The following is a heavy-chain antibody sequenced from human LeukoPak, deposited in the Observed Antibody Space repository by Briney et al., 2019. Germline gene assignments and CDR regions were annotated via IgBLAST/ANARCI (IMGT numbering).Heavy chain of an antibody. D-gene: IGHD4-17*01. V-gene: IGHV4-61*01. CDR1: GGSVSSSSYY. J-gene: IGHJ4*02. CDR3: ARVHPPYGDYGLHFDY. CDR2: IYYSGST. Sequence: PSETLSLTCTVSGGSVSSSSYYWSWIRQPPGKGLEWIGYIYYSGSTNYNPSLKSRVTISVDTSKNQFSLKLSSVTAADTAVYYCARVHPPYGDYGLHFDYWGQGTLVTVSP.